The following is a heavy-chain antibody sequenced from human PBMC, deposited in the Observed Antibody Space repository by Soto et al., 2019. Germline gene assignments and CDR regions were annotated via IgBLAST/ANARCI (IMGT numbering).Heavy chain of an antibody. V-gene: IGHV4-31*03. J-gene: IGHJ5*02. CDR2: IYYSGSS. D-gene: IGHD2-2*01. CDR1: GGSISSGGYY. Sequence: QVQLQESGPGLVKPSQTLSLTCTVSGGSISSGGYYWSWIRQHPGKGLEWIGYIYYSGSSYYNPSLKSRVTISVDTSKNQFSLKLSSVTAADTAVYYCARGPVVPAPRGWFDPWGQGTLVTVSS. CDR3: ARGPVVPAPRGWFDP.